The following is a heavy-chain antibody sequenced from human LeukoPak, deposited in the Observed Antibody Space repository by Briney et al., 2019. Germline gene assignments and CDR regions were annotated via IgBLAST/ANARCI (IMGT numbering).Heavy chain of an antibody. Sequence: PSQTLSLTCTVSGGSISSGGYYWSWIRQHPGKGLEWIGYIYYGGNTYYNPSLKSRVTTSVDTSKNQFSLKLSSMTAADTAVYYCARGPQHFYADYSYYFDYWGQGTLVTVSS. CDR1: GGSISSGGYY. V-gene: IGHV4-31*03. J-gene: IGHJ4*02. CDR3: ARGPQHFYADYSYYFDY. D-gene: IGHD4-17*01. CDR2: IYYGGNT.